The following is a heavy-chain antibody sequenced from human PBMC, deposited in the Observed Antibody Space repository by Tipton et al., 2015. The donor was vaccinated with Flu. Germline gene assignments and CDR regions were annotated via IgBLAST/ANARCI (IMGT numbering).Heavy chain of an antibody. CDR3: ARVGLRIAGAFDI. CDR1: GYTFTSYA. CDR2: IRVDNGNT. Sequence: QLVQSGAEVKKPGASVKVSCKASGYTFTSYAFAWVRQAPGQGLEWMGWIRVDNGNTNYAQKFQGRVTMTTDTSTSTAYMELRSQRSDDTAVYYCARVGLRIAGAFDIWGQGTMVTVSS. D-gene: IGHD3-16*01. V-gene: IGHV1-18*01. J-gene: IGHJ3*02.